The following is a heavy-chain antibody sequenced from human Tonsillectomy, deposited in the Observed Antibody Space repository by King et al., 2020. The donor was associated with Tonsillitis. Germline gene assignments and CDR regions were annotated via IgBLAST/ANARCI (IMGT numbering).Heavy chain of an antibody. CDR2: ISYDGSNK. CDR3: VSVIIAPAFDY. CDR1: GFTISNYL. J-gene: IGHJ4*02. Sequence: VQLVESGGGVVQPGRSLSLSCAASGFTISNYLMHWVRQAPGKGLEWVAVISYDGSNKFYADSVKGRFTISRDYSKNTLSLQINSLRTEDTAVYYCVSVIIAPAFDYWGRGTLVTVSS. D-gene: IGHD3-10*01. V-gene: IGHV3-30*01.